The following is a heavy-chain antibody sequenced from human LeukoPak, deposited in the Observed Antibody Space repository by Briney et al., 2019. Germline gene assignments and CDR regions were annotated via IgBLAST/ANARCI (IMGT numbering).Heavy chain of an antibody. D-gene: IGHD3-22*01. CDR1: GGTFSSYA. CDR3: ARDNYYYDSSGYYDY. CDR2: IIPIFGTA. J-gene: IGHJ4*02. V-gene: IGHV1-69*06. Sequence: ASVKVSCKASGGTFSSYAISWVRQAPGQGLEWMGGIIPIFGTANYAQKFQGRVTITADKSTSTAYMELSSLRSEDTAVYYCARDNYYYDSSGYYDYWGQGTLVTVSS.